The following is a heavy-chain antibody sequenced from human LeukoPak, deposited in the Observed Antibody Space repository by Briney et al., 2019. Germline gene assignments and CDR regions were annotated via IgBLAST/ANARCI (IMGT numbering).Heavy chain of an antibody. CDR1: GGSISSSSYY. CDR2: IYYSGST. Sequence: SETLSLTCTVSGGSISSSSYYWGWIRQPPGKGLEWIGSIYYSGSTYYNPSLKSRVTISVDTSKNQFSLKLSSVTAADTAVYYCARNSIAARRRLDYWGQGTLVTVSS. J-gene: IGHJ4*02. V-gene: IGHV4-39*07. CDR3: ARNSIAARRRLDY. D-gene: IGHD6-6*01.